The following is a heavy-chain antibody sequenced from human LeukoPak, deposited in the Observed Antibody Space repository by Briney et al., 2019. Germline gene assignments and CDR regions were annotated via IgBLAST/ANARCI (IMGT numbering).Heavy chain of an antibody. Sequence: GGSLRLSCAASGFTFSDYYMSWIRQAPGKGLEWVSYISSSGSTIYYADSVKGRFAISRDNSKNTLYPQMNSLRAEDTAVYYCAKAGKNYYDSSGYPTFDYWGQGTLVTVSS. CDR3: AKAGKNYYDSSGYPTFDY. CDR2: ISSSGSTI. J-gene: IGHJ4*02. D-gene: IGHD3-22*01. CDR1: GFTFSDYY. V-gene: IGHV3-11*01.